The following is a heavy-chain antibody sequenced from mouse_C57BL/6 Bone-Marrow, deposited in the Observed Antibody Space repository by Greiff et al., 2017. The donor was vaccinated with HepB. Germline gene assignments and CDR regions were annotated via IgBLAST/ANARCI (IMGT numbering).Heavy chain of an antibody. D-gene: IGHD2-4*01. CDR1: GFTFSSYA. Sequence: VQLKESGGGLVKPGGSLKLSCAASGFTFSSYAMSWVRQTPEKRLEWVATISAGGSYTYYPDNVKGRFTISRDNAKNNLYLQMSHLKSEDTAMYYCASYDYDAGYFDYWGQGTTLTVSS. V-gene: IGHV5-4*01. J-gene: IGHJ2*01. CDR2: ISAGGSYT. CDR3: ASYDYDAGYFDY.